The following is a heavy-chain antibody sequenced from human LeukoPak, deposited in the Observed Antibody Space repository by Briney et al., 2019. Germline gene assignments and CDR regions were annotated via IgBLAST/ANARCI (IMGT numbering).Heavy chain of an antibody. CDR2: IRDDGNTK. V-gene: IGHV3-30*02. Sequence: RGSLRLSCATSGVSFSNYGMHWVRQAPGPGLGWVAFIRDDGNTKYYADSLKGRLTVSRDNSKNTMYLQMDSLRPEDTAIYYCAKDAGTRTWTFYFYMDVWGKGTTVTVSS. CDR3: AKDAGTRTWTFYFYMDV. J-gene: IGHJ6*03. CDR1: GVSFSNYG. D-gene: IGHD1-1*01.